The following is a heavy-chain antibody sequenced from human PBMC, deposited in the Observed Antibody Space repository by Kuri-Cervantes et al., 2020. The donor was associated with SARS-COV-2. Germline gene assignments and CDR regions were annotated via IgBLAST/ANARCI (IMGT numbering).Heavy chain of an antibody. CDR3: ARGIAVAGTIGYYYYGMDV. CDR2: IYSGGST. D-gene: IGHD6-19*01. V-gene: IGHV3-53*01. CDR1: GFTVSSNY. Sequence: GESLKISCAASGFTVSSNYMSWVRQAPGKGLEWVSVIYSGGSTYYADSVKGRFTISRDNSKNTLYLQMNSLRAEDTAVYYCARGIAVAGTIGYYYYGMDVWGQGTTVTVSS. J-gene: IGHJ6*02.